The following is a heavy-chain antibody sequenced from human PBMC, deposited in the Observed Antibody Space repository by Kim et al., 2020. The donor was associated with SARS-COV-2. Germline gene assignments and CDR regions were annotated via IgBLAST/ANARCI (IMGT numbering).Heavy chain of an antibody. CDR2: L. D-gene: IGHD2-21*02. CDR3: VRGRVRMTVLDY. Sequence: LDYADSEKGRFTISRDNAKNSLSLHMNSLRVEDTAVYYCVRGRVRMTVLDYWGQGTLVTAST. J-gene: IGHJ4*02. V-gene: IGHV3-11*01.